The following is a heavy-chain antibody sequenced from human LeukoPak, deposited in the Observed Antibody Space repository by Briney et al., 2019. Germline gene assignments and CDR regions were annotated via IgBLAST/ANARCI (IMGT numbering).Heavy chain of an antibody. Sequence: SETLSLTCSVSGDSISSSSHSWGWIRQPPGKGLERIGTIYYSGNTHYNPSLKSRVTISADTSKNQFSLTLTSVAAADTAVYYCARSGFGATNIYSYFAYWGQGTLVTVSS. CDR2: IYYSGNT. CDR1: GDSISSSSHS. D-gene: IGHD1-26*01. V-gene: IGHV4-39*07. CDR3: ARSGFGATNIYSYFAY. J-gene: IGHJ4*02.